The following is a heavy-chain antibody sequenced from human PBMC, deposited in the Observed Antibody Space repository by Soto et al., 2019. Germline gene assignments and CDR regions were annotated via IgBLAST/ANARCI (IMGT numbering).Heavy chain of an antibody. CDR2: IHYTGHT. D-gene: IGHD3-22*01. CDR3: ARELIRITMIHDAFDI. CDR1: GGSISDYS. J-gene: IGHJ3*02. Sequence: SETLSLTCTVSGGSISDYSWSWIRQVPGKGLEWLGYIHYTGHTNYNPSLKSRVNISLDTAKHQLSLNLSSVTAVDTAIYYCARELIRITMIHDAFDIWGQGTMVTVSS. V-gene: IGHV4-59*12.